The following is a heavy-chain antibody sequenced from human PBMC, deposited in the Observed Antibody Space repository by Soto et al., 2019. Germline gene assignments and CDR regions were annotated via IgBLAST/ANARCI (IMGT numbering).Heavy chain of an antibody. CDR1: GFTFSVYT. J-gene: IGHJ4*02. V-gene: IGHV3-21*01. D-gene: IGHD2-2*01. CDR3: ARDRNCGSTSCPIDH. CDR2: ITSSGRNI. Sequence: GGSLSLSCSASGFTFSVYTLSWVRQAPGKGLEWVSSITSSGRNINYAASLKRRFTISRDNAKNSPYLQMNIMTAEDTAIYYSARDRNCGSTSCPIDHRGQGTQVTVSS.